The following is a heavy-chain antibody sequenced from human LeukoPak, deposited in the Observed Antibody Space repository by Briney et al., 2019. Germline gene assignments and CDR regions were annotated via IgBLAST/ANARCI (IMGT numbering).Heavy chain of an antibody. D-gene: IGHD2-2*01. V-gene: IGHV3-7*01. CDR1: GFTFSSYW. J-gene: IGHJ6*03. CDR2: IKQDGSEK. Sequence: QPGGSLRLSCAASGFTFSSYWMSWVRQAPGKGLEWVANIKQDGSEKYYVDSVKGRFTISRDNAKNSLYLQMNSLRAEDTAVYYCARVGLIVVVSSYYMDVWGKGTTVTVSS. CDR3: ARVGLIVVVSSYYMDV.